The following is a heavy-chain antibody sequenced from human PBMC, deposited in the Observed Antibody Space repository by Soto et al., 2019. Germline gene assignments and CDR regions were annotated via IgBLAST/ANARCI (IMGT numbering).Heavy chain of an antibody. CDR1: RYTFTNFY. V-gene: IGHV1-46*01. D-gene: IGHD1-26*01. CDR3: ARSQVGRTLDV. CDR2: INPSGGST. Sequence: GASVKVSCKASRYTFTNFYIHWLRQAPGQGLEWMGIINPSGGSTTYPQKFQGRVTMTRDTSTSTVHMELITLRSEDTAVYYCARSQVGRTLDVWGPGTKVTVYS. J-gene: IGHJ6*02.